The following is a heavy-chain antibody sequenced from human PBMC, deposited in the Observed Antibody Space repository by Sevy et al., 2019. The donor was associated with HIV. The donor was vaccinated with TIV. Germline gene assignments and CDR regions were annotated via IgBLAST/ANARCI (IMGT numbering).Heavy chain of an antibody. J-gene: IGHJ6*02. CDR3: AEDINRGCDGVNCYSYYYYFYGLDV. Sequence: GGSLRLSCAASGFPFNDHAMHWVRQVPGKGLEWVSGISWNSRNIGYADSVKGRFTISRYNARHFVYLEMNSLIPEDTAFYYCAEDINRGCDGVNCYSYYYYFYGLDVWGQGTTVTVSS. CDR2: ISWNSRNI. D-gene: IGHD2-21*01. V-gene: IGHV3-9*01. CDR1: GFPFNDHA.